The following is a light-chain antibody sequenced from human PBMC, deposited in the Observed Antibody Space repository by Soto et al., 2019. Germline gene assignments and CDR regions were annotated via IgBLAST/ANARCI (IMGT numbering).Light chain of an antibody. CDR3: NSYTSSSTWV. Sequence: QSALTQPASVSGSPGQSITISCTGTNSDIGGYNYVSWYQEHPGKAPKLVIFDVSNRPSGVSNRFSGSKSGNTASLTISGLQAEDEADYYCNSYTSSSTWVFGGGTKLTVL. V-gene: IGLV2-14*01. CDR1: NSDIGGYNY. CDR2: DVS. J-gene: IGLJ3*02.